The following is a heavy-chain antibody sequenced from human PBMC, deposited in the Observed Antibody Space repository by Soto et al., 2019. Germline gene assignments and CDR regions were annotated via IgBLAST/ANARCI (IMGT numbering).Heavy chain of an antibody. J-gene: IGHJ4*02. CDR2: IYYSGST. V-gene: IGHV4-59*08. CDR3: ARRYGSAIDY. CDR1: GGTISSWY. D-gene: IGHD1-26*01. Sequence: QVQLQESGPGLVKPSETLSLTCTVSGGTISSWYWSWIRQPPGKGLEWIGYIYYSGSTNCNPSLKSRATISVDTSKNQSSLKLRSVTAADTAVYYCARRYGSAIDYWGQGTLVTVSS.